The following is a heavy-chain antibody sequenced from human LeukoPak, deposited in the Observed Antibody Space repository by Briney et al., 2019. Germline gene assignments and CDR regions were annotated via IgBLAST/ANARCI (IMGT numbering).Heavy chain of an antibody. CDR1: GFTFSDAW. J-gene: IGHJ4*02. CDR2: IISKGAGGTT. V-gene: IGHV3-15*01. Sequence: GGSLRLSCAASGFTFSDAWMSWVRQAPGKGLEWVGRIISKGAGGTTDYAAFVNSRFTISREDSKNTLHLQMNSLRSEDTAVYYCTWITTVQGAIGYWGQGTLVTVSS. CDR3: TWITTVQGAIGY. D-gene: IGHD3-10*01.